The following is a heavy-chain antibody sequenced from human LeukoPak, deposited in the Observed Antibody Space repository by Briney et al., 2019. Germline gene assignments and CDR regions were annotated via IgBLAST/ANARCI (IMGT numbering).Heavy chain of an antibody. D-gene: IGHD2-21*01. J-gene: IGHJ5*02. Sequence: SGPTLVKPTQTLTLTCTFSGFSLTTNAVVVGWVRQPPGKALEWLTFIYGNNDKRYIPSLNSRLTITQDNSKHQLVLTMTDMDSVDTATYYCVHRTKVISVHHWGQGPLVSVSS. CDR3: VHRTKVISVHH. V-gene: IGHV2-5*01. CDR1: GFSLTTNAVV. CDR2: IYGNNDK.